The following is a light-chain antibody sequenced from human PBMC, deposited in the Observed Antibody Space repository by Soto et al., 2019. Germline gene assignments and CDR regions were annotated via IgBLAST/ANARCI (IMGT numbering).Light chain of an antibody. J-gene: IGKJ5*01. Sequence: EIVMTQSPVTLSVSPGERATLXXRASQSVSSNLAWYQQKPGQAPRLLXYGASTRATGIPARFSGSGSGTEFTLTISSLQSEDFAVYYCKQYKEWPPFTFGQGTRLEN. CDR1: QSVSSN. V-gene: IGKV3-15*01. CDR2: GAS. CDR3: KQYKEWPPFT.